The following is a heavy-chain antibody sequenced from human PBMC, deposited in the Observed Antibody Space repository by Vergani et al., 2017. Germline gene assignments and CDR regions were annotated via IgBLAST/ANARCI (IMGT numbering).Heavy chain of an antibody. CDR2: IKQDGSEK. V-gene: IGHV3-7*03. J-gene: IGHJ4*02. D-gene: IGHD3-10*01. Sequence: EVQLVESGGGLVKPGGSLRLSCAASGFTFSSYWMSWVRQAPGKGLEWVANIKQDGSEKYYVDSVKGRFTISRDNAKNSLYLQMNSLRAEDTAVYYCARDEGYYYGSGSYPFDYWGQGTLVTVSS. CDR1: GFTFSSYW. CDR3: ARDEGYYYGSGSYPFDY.